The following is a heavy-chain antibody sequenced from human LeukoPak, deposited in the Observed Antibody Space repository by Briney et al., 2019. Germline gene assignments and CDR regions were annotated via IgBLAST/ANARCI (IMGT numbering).Heavy chain of an antibody. J-gene: IGHJ3*02. Sequence: GGSLRLSCAASGFTLSSYWMNWVRQAPGKGLEWVANIKQDGSEKYYVDSVKGRFTISRDNAKNSLYLQMNSLRAEDTAVYYCARVRSGYSQGAFDIWGQGTMVTVSS. CDR1: GFTLSSYW. CDR2: IKQDGSEK. V-gene: IGHV3-7*01. CDR3: ARVRSGYSQGAFDI. D-gene: IGHD3-22*01.